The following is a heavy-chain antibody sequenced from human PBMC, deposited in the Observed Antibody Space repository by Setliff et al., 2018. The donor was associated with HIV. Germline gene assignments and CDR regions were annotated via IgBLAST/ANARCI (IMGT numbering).Heavy chain of an antibody. D-gene: IGHD5-12*01. V-gene: IGHV1-3*01. CDR1: GYTFTSYA. Sequence: ASVKVSCKASGYTFTSYAMHWVRQAPGQRLEWMGWIDAGNGDTKYSQNFQGRVTITGDTSASTAYMELSSLRSEDTAVYYCARGVYSGYEPWGQGTLVTVSS. CDR3: ARGVYSGYEP. CDR2: IDAGNGDT. J-gene: IGHJ5*02.